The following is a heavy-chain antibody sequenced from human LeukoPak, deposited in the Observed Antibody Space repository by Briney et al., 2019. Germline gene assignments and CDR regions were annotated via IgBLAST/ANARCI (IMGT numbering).Heavy chain of an antibody. CDR3: ARPLLGYCSGGSCPAG. Sequence: SETLSLTCAVSGYSISSSYYWGWIRQPPGKGLEWIGSIYYSGSTYYNPSLKSRVTISVDTSKNQFSLKLSSVTAADTAVYYCARPLLGYCSGGSCPAGWGQGTLVTVSS. CDR2: IYYSGST. CDR1: GYSISSSYY. J-gene: IGHJ4*02. V-gene: IGHV4-38-2*01. D-gene: IGHD2-15*01.